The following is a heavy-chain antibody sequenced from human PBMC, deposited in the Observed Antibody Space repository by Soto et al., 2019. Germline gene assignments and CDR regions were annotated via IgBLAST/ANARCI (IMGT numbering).Heavy chain of an antibody. J-gene: IGHJ3*02. CDR1: GFTFSSYS. CDR2: ISSSSSYI. Sequence: GGSLRLCCAASGFTFSSYSMNWVRQAPGKGLEWVSSISSSSSYIYYADSVKGRFTISRDNAKNSLYLQMNSLRAEDTAVYYCARSKGIAVAGASDAFDIWGQGTMVTVSS. D-gene: IGHD6-19*01. CDR3: ARSKGIAVAGASDAFDI. V-gene: IGHV3-21*01.